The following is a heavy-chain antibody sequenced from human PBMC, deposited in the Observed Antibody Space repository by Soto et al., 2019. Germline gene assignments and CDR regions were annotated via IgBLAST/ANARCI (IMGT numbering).Heavy chain of an antibody. CDR3: ARTSPYCSGGSCYLPFDY. J-gene: IGHJ4*02. CDR2: IYHSGST. D-gene: IGHD2-15*01. V-gene: IGHV4-4*02. CDR1: GGSISSSNW. Sequence: QVQLQESGPGLVKPSGTLSLTCAVSGGSISSSNWWSWVRQPPGKGLEWIGEIYHSGSTNYNPSLNSRVTISVDKSKNQFSLKLSSVTAADTAVYYCARTSPYCSGGSCYLPFDYWGQGTLVTVSS.